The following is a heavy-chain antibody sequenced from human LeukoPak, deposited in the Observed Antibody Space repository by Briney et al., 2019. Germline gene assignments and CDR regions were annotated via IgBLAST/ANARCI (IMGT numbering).Heavy chain of an antibody. Sequence: GGSLRLSCAASGFTFSDYYMSWIRQAPGKGLEWVSYISGSGSTIYYADSVKGRFTISRDNAKNSLYLQMNSLRAEDTAVYYCARVIRYSYGYSPDYWGQGTLVTVSS. CDR3: ARVIRYSYGYSPDY. J-gene: IGHJ4*02. CDR2: ISGSGSTI. D-gene: IGHD5-18*01. V-gene: IGHV3-11*01. CDR1: GFTFSDYY.